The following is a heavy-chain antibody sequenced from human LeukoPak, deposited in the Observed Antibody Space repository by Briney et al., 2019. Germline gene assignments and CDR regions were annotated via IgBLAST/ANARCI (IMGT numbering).Heavy chain of an antibody. CDR1: GGSISSSSYY. CDR3: ARHIGLLSHFDY. Sequence: SETLSPTCTVSGGSISSSSYYWGWIRQPPGKGLEWIGSIYYSGSTYCNPSLKSRVTISVDTSKNQFSLKLSSVTAADTAVYFCARHIGLLSHFDYWGQGTLVTVSS. J-gene: IGHJ4*02. D-gene: IGHD2/OR15-2a*01. CDR2: IYYSGST. V-gene: IGHV4-39*01.